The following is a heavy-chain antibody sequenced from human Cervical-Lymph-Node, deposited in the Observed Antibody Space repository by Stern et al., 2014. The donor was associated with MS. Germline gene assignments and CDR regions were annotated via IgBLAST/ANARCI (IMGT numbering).Heavy chain of an antibody. CDR2: VVVFNGDV. D-gene: IGHD3-3*01. Sequence: QMQLVQSGPEVKKPGTSVKVSCKASGITFSHSAIQWLRQARGQRPEWIGWVVVFNGDVNYAPQFQERVTITRDMSTSTVYMELRSLRSEDTAIYYCASERYTYYDDQRPPGGFDPWGQGTLVTVSS. CDR3: ASERYTYYDDQRPPGGFDP. J-gene: IGHJ5*02. V-gene: IGHV1-58*02. CDR1: GITFSHSA.